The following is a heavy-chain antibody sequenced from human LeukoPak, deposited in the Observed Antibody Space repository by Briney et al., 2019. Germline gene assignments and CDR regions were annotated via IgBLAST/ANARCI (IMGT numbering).Heavy chain of an antibody. D-gene: IGHD2/OR15-2a*01. V-gene: IGHV1-69-2*01. J-gene: IGHJ4*02. CDR2: VDREDGES. Sequence: ATVKISCKASGNTFSDFYIHWGRQTPEKGLEWRGRVDREDGESVYAEKWQGRVTMTAYPSTDTGHMELSSRTFDDTAVYYCATSIGAFFPDKWGQGTLVTVSS. CDR1: GNTFSDFY. CDR3: ATSIGAFFPDK.